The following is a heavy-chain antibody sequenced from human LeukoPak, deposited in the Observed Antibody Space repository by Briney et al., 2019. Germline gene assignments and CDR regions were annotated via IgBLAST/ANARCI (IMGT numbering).Heavy chain of an antibody. CDR3: ARQLQLVFDY. V-gene: IGHV3-53*01. CDR1: GFTVGDSY. CDR2: LYGNGNA. D-gene: IGHD6-13*01. Sequence: GGSLRLSCAASGFTVGDSYMSWVRQAPGKGLEWVAVLYGNGNAYYAASVRGRFTISRDNAKNTLSLQMNSLRGEDTAVYYCARQLQLVFDYWGQGTLVTVSS. J-gene: IGHJ4*02.